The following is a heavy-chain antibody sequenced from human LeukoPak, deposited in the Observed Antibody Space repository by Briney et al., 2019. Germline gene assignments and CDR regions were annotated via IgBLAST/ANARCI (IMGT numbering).Heavy chain of an antibody. V-gene: IGHV3-23*01. CDR3: AKDRSGAYRTLFFDS. J-gene: IGHJ4*02. D-gene: IGHD3-3*01. Sequence: GSLRLSCAASGFTFSSYAMTWVRQSPGKGLEWVSIISDSGGSTNYADSVKGRFTISRDNSKTTLYLQMNSLRSEDTAVYYCAKDRSGAYRTLFFDSWGQGTLVTVSS. CDR1: GFTFSSYA. CDR2: ISDSGGST.